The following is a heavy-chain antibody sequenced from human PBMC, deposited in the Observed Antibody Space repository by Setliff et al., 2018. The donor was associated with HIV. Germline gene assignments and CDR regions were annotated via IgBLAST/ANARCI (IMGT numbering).Heavy chain of an antibody. CDR2: ISHGGST. J-gene: IGHJ4*02. V-gene: IGHV4-39*07. D-gene: IGHD6-6*01. Sequence: SETLSLTCTVSGGSISSSNYYWGWIRQPPGKGLEWIGEISHGGSTNYNPSLKSRVTISVDTSKNQFSLKLSSVNAADTAVYYCARVLEQVVSDYWGQGTLVTVSS. CDR1: GGSISSSNYY. CDR3: ARVLEQVVSDY.